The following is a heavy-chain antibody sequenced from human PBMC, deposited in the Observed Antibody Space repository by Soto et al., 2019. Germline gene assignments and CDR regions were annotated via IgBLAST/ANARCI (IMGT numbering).Heavy chain of an antibody. CDR1: GGSISSYY. J-gene: IGHJ5*02. CDR3: ARTAITGENWFDP. CDR2: IYYSGST. Sequence: SETLSLTCTVSGGSISSYYWSWSRQPPGKGLEWIGYIYYSGSTNYNPSLKSRVTISVDTSKNQFSLKLSSVTAADTAVYYCARTAITGENWFDPWGQGTLVTVST. D-gene: IGHD1-1*01. V-gene: IGHV4-59*12.